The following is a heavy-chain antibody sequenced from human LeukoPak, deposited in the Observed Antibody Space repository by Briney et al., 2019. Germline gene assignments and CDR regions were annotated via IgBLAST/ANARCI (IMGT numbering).Heavy chain of an antibody. CDR3: TRDRGKNLFDI. V-gene: IGHV3-7*01. J-gene: IGHJ3*02. CDR2: IKEDGTAK. Sequence: GGSLRLSCAASGFTFSSSWMAWVRQAPGKGLEWVGNIKEDGTAKNYVVSVRGRFTISRDNAKNSLYLQMNSLRGEDTTVYYCTRDRGKNLFDIGGQGTMVPVFS. CDR1: GFTFSSSW.